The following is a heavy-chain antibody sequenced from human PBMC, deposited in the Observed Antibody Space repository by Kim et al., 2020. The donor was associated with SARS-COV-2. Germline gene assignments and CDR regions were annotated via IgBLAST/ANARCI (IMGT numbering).Heavy chain of an antibody. D-gene: IGHD4-17*01. V-gene: IGHV3-23*01. Sequence: GGSLRLSCAASGFIFSHFAMTWVRQGPGKGLEWVSTISAAGGSTYYADSVEGRFSISRDNSKDTVYLQMDSLRAEDTAVYYCAKESGATVTTRGNFDYWGQRTLFTVSS. J-gene: IGHJ4*02. CDR2: ISAAGGST. CDR3: AKESGATVTTRGNFDY. CDR1: GFIFSHFA.